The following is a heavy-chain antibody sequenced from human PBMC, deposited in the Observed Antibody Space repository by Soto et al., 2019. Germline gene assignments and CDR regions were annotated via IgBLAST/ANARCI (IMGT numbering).Heavy chain of an antibody. Sequence: ASVKVSCKASGYTFTSYGISWVRQAPGQGLEWMGWISAYNGNTNYAQKLQGRVTMTTDTSTSTAYMELRSLRSDDTAVYYCARDGRIVVVPAGRDYYYYGMDVWGQGTTVTVSS. CDR3: ARDGRIVVVPAGRDYYYYGMDV. D-gene: IGHD2-2*01. CDR1: GYTFTSYG. V-gene: IGHV1-18*04. CDR2: ISAYNGNT. J-gene: IGHJ6*02.